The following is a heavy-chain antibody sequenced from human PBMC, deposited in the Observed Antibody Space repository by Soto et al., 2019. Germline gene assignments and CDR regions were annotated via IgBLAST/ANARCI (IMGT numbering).Heavy chain of an antibody. CDR3: ARSKFPYYDFWSGYYTAHGMDV. CDR2: IYYSGST. J-gene: IGHJ6*02. V-gene: IGHV4-39*07. CDR1: GGSISSSSYY. D-gene: IGHD3-3*01. Sequence: PSETLSLTCTVSGGSISSSSYYWGWIRQPPGKGLEWIGSIYYSGSTYYNPSLKSRVTISVDTSKNQFSLKLSSVTAADTAVYYCARSKFPYYDFWSGYYTAHGMDVWGQGTTVTVSS.